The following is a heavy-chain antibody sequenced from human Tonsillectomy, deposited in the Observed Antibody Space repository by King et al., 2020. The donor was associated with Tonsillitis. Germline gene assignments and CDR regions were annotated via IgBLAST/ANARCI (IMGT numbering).Heavy chain of an antibody. D-gene: IGHD3-9*01. CDR3: AVDLYYDILTGYPDVYFQH. CDR2: INPNSGGT. V-gene: IGHV1-2*02. CDR1: GYTFTGYY. Sequence: QLVQSGAEVKKPGASVKVSCKASGYTFTGYYMHWVRQAPGQGLEWMGWINPNSGGTNYAQKFQGRVTMTRDASISTAYMELSRLRSDDTAVYYCAVDLYYDILTGYPDVYFQHWGQGTLVTVSS. J-gene: IGHJ1*01.